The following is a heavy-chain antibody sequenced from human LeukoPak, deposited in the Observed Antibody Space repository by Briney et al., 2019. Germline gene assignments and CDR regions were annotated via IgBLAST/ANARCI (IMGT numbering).Heavy chain of an antibody. CDR2: IKFGKGKT. V-gene: IGHV1-3*03. D-gene: IGHD5-24*01. CDR1: GYSFTSYT. CDR3: AREDGDGYNSPDYNWFDP. Sequence: ASVKVSCKASGYSFTSYTMNWVRQAPGQRPEWMGWIKFGKGKTKYSQEFRGRVTITRDISASTVYMELRSLKSDDMGVYYCAREDGDGYNSPDYNWFDPWGQGTLVTVST. J-gene: IGHJ5*02.